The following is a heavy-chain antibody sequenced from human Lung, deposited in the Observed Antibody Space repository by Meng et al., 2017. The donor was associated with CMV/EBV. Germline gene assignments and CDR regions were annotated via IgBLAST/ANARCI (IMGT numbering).Heavy chain of an antibody. CDR1: GGSISSYY. V-gene: IGHV4-59*01. Sequence: SXTLSLXCTVSGGSISSYYWSWMRQPPGKGLEWIGYIYYSGSTNYNPSLKSRVTISVDTSKNQFSLKLSSVTAADTAVYYCARDGNGQRVINFDYWGQGTLVTVSS. D-gene: IGHD4-23*01. CDR3: ARDGNGQRVINFDY. J-gene: IGHJ4*02. CDR2: IYYSGST.